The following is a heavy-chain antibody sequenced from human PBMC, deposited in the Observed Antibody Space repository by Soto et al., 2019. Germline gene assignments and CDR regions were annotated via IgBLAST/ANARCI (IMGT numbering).Heavy chain of an antibody. CDR2: ISAYNGNT. J-gene: IGHJ6*02. D-gene: IGHD1-26*01. CDR1: GYPFTSYG. V-gene: IGHV1-18*01. CDR3: ARGIVGDTYYYYGMDV. Sequence: XSVKVSCNAAGYPFTSYGIVWVRQAPGQGLEWMGWISAYNGNTNYAQKLQGRVTMTTDTSTSTAYMELRSLRSDDTAVYYCARGIVGDTYYYYGMDVWAQGTTVTVSS.